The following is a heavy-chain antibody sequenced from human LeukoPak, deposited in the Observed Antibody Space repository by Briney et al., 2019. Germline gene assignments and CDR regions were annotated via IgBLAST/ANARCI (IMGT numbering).Heavy chain of an antibody. D-gene: IGHD3-10*02. CDR1: GFTLRSYE. CDR3: AELGITMIGGV. CDR2: ISSSGSTI. J-gene: IGHJ6*04. V-gene: IGHV3-48*03. Sequence: GGSLRLSCAASGFTLRSYEMNWVRQAPGKGLEWVSYISSSGSTIYYADSVKGRFTISRDNAKNSLYLQMNSLRAEDTAVYYCAELGITMIGGVWGKGTTVTISS.